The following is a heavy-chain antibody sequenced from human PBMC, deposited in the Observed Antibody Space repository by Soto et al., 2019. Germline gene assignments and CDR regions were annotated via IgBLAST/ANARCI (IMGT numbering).Heavy chain of an antibody. Sequence: ASVKVSCKVSGYTLTELSMHWVRQAPGKGLEWMGGFDPEDGETIYAQKFQGRVTMTEDTSTDTAYMELSSLRSEDTAVYYCATGNPTYYYDKGYYYYGMDVWGQGTTVTVSS. D-gene: IGHD3-22*01. V-gene: IGHV1-24*01. J-gene: IGHJ6*02. CDR2: FDPEDGET. CDR1: GYTLTELS. CDR3: ATGNPTYYYDKGYYYYGMDV.